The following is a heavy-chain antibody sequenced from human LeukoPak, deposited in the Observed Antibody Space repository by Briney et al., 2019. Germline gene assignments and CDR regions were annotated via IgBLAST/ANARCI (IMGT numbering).Heavy chain of an antibody. CDR3: ASPPATI. V-gene: IGHV4-39*01. D-gene: IGHD1-26*01. J-gene: IGHJ4*02. CDR1: GGSISSSSYY. CDR2: IYYSGST. Sequence: SETLSLTCTVSGGSISSSSYYWGWIRQPPGKGLEWIGSIYYSGSTYYNPSLKSRVTISVDTSKNQFSLKLSSVTAADTAVYYCASPPATIWGQGTLVTVSS.